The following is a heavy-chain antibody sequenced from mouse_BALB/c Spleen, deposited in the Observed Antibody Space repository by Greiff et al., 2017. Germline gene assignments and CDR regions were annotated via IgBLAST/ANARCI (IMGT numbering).Heavy chain of an antibody. CDR2: ISSGGSYT. Sequence: EVMLVESGGGLVKPGGSLKLSCAASGFTFSSYTMSWVRQTPEKRLEWVATISSGGSYTYYPDSVKGRFTISRDNAKNTLYLQMSSLKSEDTAMYYCTRGGERGYFDDWGQGTTLTVSS. CDR3: TRGGERGYFDD. CDR1: GFTFSSYT. V-gene: IGHV5-6-4*01. J-gene: IGHJ2*01.